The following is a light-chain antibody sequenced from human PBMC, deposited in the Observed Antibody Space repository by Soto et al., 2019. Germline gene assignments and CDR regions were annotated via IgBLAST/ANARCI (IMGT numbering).Light chain of an antibody. CDR3: QQYGGTPTFT. V-gene: IGKV3-20*01. CDR1: QTLSDNY. Sequence: EIVLTQSAGTLSLSPGERATLSCRASQTLSDNYLAWYQQIPGQAPRLLIYGASSRATYIPDRFSGSGSGTAFTLTISTLAPEDFAVYYCQQYGGTPTFTFGHGTKLAIK. J-gene: IGKJ2*01. CDR2: GAS.